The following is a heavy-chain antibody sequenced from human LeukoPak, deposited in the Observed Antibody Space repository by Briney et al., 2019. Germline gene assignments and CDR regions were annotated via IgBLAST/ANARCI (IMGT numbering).Heavy chain of an antibody. CDR1: GFTFNDFA. CDR2: ISWNSGRI. J-gene: IGHJ4*02. V-gene: IGHV3-9*01. Sequence: GRSLRRSCAASGFTFNDFAMHWVRLTPGKGLEWVSGISWNSGRIAYADSVKGRFTISRDNAENSLYLQMNSLRTEDTAFYYCVKDGGDYGDYSYYFDYWGQGTLVTVSS. D-gene: IGHD4-17*01. CDR3: VKDGGDYGDYSYYFDY.